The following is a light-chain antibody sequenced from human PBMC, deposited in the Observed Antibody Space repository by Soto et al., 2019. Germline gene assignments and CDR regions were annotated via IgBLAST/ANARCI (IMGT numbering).Light chain of an antibody. J-gene: IGKJ1*01. CDR2: AAS. CDR1: QSISTY. CDR3: QQSYGSPPWT. V-gene: IGKV1-39*01. Sequence: DIQMTQSPSSLSASVGDRVTITCRASQSISTYLNWYQQKPGKAPKLLIYAASSLQSGVPSRFSGSGSGTDFTLTISSLQPEDFASYYCQQSYGSPPWTFGQGTKVEI.